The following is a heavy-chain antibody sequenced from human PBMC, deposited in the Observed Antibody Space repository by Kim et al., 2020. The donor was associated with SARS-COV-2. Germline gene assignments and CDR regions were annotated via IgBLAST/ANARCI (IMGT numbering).Heavy chain of an antibody. D-gene: IGHD5-18*01. CDR2: ISSSSSYT. V-gene: IGHV3-11*05. J-gene: IGHJ4*02. CDR3: ARVRGYSYVLWDY. CDR1: GFTFSDYY. Sequence: GGSPRLSCAASGFTFSDYYMSWIRQAPGKGLEWVSYISSSSSYTNYADSVKGRFTISRDNAKNSLYLQMNSLRAEDTAVYYCARVRGYSYVLWDYWGQGTLVTVSS.